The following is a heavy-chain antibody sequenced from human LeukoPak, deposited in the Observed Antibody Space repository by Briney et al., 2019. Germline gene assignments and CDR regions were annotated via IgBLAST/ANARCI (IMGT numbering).Heavy chain of an antibody. D-gene: IGHD5-12*01. Sequence: PGGSLRLSCAASGFTFSSYSMNWVRQAPGKGLEWVSSISSSSSYIYYADSVKGRFTISRDNAKNSLYLQMNSLRAEDTAVYYCARAPVVATIIAFDIWGQGTMVTVSS. CDR1: GFTFSSYS. CDR2: ISSSSSYI. CDR3: ARAPVVATIIAFDI. J-gene: IGHJ3*02. V-gene: IGHV3-21*01.